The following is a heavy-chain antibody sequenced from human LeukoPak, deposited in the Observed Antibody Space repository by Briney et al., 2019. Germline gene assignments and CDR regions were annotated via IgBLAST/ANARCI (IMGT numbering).Heavy chain of an antibody. Sequence: GGSLRLSCAAPGFTFSSYGMHWVRQAPGKGLEWVAVISYDGSNKYYADSVKGRFTISRDNSKNTLYLQMNSLRAEDTAVYYCAKDKYSSGLLIYYFDYWGQGTLVTVSS. CDR1: GFTFSSYG. D-gene: IGHD6-19*01. V-gene: IGHV3-30*18. CDR2: ISYDGSNK. CDR3: AKDKYSSGLLIYYFDY. J-gene: IGHJ4*02.